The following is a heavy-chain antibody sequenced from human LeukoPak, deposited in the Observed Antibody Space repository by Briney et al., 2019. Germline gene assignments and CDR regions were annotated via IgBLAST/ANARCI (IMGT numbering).Heavy chain of an antibody. Sequence: GRSLRLSCAASGFTFSSYAMHWVRQAPGKGLEGVAVISYDGSNKYYADSVKGRFTISRDNTKNTLYLQMNSLRAEDTAVYYCARDRVITVTNTIMDVWGQGTTVTVSS. D-gene: IGHD4-17*01. CDR2: ISYDGSNK. CDR3: ARDRVITVTNTIMDV. CDR1: GFTFSSYA. J-gene: IGHJ6*02. V-gene: IGHV3-30-3*01.